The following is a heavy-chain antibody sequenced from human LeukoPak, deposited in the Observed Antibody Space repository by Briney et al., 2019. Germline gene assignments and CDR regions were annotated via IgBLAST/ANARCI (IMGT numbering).Heavy chain of an antibody. CDR1: GFTFSSYV. J-gene: IGHJ4*02. CDR2: ISGSGGST. V-gene: IGHV3-23*01. D-gene: IGHD2-15*01. CDR3: AKSRETVVVAATFRY. Sequence: GGSLRLSCAGSGFTFSSYVMSWVRQAPGKGLEWVSAISGSGGSTYYADSVKGRFTISRDNSKNTLYLQMNSLRAEDTAVYYCAKSRETVVVAATFRYWGQGTLVTVSS.